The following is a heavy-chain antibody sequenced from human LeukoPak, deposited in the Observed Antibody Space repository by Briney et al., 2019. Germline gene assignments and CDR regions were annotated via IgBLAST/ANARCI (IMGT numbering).Heavy chain of an antibody. Sequence: GRSLRLSCAASGFTFSSYGMHWVRQAPGKGLEWVAVIWYDGSNKYYADSVKGRFTISRDNSKNTLYLQMNSLRAEDTAVYYCARDSDSSGYYYRGYFDYWGQRTLVTISS. CDR3: ARDSDSSGYYYRGYFDY. J-gene: IGHJ4*02. CDR2: IWYDGSNK. V-gene: IGHV3-33*01. CDR1: GFTFSSYG. D-gene: IGHD3-22*01.